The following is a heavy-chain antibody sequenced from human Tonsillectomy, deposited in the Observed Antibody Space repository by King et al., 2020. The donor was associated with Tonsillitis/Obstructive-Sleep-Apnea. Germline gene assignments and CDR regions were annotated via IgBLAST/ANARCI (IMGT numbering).Heavy chain of an antibody. D-gene: IGHD6-13*01. V-gene: IGHV3-53*01. Sequence: VQLVESGGGLIQPGGSLRLSCAASGFTVSGAYMTWVRQAPGKGLEWVSVIYRGSNTYYADSVKGRFTISRDNSKNTVYLQMNSLRADDTAVYYCARDEGIAAGDPYFDHGPQGPLVPVPA. CDR1: GFTVSGAY. CDR3: ARDEGIAAGDPYFDH. CDR2: IYRGSNT. J-gene: IGHJ4*02.